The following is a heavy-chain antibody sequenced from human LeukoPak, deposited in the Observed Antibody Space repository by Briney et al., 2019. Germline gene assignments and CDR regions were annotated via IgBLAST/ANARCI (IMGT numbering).Heavy chain of an antibody. CDR3: AKSPWDGSPPRVDY. D-gene: IGHD3-10*01. CDR1: GFSVTNYA. J-gene: IGHJ4*02. V-gene: IGHV3-23*01. CDR2: IGGRGGST. Sequence: GGSLRLSCVGSGFSVTNYAMTWVRRAPGKGLEWVAVIGGRGGSTYYADSVKGRFTISRDNSKNTLYLQMNSLRAEDTAVYYCAKSPWDGSPPRVDYWGQGTLVTVSS.